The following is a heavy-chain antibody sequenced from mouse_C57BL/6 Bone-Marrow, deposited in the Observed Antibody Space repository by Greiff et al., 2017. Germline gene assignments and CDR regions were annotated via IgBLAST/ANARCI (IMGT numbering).Heavy chain of an antibody. J-gene: IGHJ2*01. D-gene: IGHD1-1*01. V-gene: IGHV1-20*01. CDR3: ARGGLLRRGYFDY. CDR2: INPYNGDT. CDR1: GYSFTGYF. Sequence: DVKLQESGPELVKPGDSVKISCKASGYSFTGYFMNWVMQSHGKSLEWIGRINPYNGDTFYNQKFKGKATLTVDKSSSTAHMELRSLTSEDSAVYYCARGGLLRRGYFDYWGQGTTLTVSS.